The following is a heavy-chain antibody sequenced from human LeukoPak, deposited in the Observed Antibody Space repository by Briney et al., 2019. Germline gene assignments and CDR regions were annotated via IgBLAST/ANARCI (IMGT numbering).Heavy chain of an antibody. D-gene: IGHD1-26*01. CDR1: GGSISSGSYY. CDR2: IYTSGST. Sequence: PSGTLSLTCTVSGGSISSGSYYWSWIRQPAGKGLEWIGRIYTSGSTNYNPSLKSRVTISVDTSKNQFSLKLSSVTAADTAVYYCASEVVGGSYSSGGFDPWGQGTLVTVSS. CDR3: ASEVVGGSYSSGGFDP. J-gene: IGHJ5*02. V-gene: IGHV4-61*02.